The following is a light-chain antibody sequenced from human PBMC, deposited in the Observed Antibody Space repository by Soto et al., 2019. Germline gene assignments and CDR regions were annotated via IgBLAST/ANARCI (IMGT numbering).Light chain of an antibody. CDR1: QSISSY. J-gene: IGKJ1*01. V-gene: IGKV1-39*01. CDR3: QQSYSTPWT. CDR2: AAS. Sequence: DLQMTQSPSSLSASVGDRVTITCRASQSISSYLNWYQQKPGKAPKLLIYAASSLQSGVPSRFSVSGSGTDFTLTISSLQPEDFATYYCQQSYSTPWTFGQGTKVEIK.